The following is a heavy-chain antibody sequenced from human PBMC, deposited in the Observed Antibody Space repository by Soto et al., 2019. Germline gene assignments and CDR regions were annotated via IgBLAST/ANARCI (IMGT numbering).Heavy chain of an antibody. V-gene: IGHV3-74*01. D-gene: IGHD3-10*01. CDR2: IRHDGADS. CDR1: GFTFSSRW. J-gene: IGHJ4*02. Sequence: PGGSLRLSCAASGFTFSSRWMHWVRQDPGKGLQWASRIRHDGADSNYADFVGGRFTISRDNAKNTLYLQMNSLRAEDTAVYFCAADLVAGSGSLGHWGQGTLVTVSS. CDR3: AADLVAGSGSLGH.